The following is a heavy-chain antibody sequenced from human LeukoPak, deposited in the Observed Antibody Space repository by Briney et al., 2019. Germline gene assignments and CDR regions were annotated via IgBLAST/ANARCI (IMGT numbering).Heavy chain of an antibody. CDR1: GYRSDDYG. CDR3: ARGNRDRSGYYSHFDY. V-gene: IGHV3-20*04. Sequence: GGSLRLSCVGSGYRSDDYGMSWVRQGPGKGLEWVSDINWDGSDIRYADSVKGRFTISRDNAKNSLYLQMNSLRAEDTAFYFCARGNRDRSGYYSHFDYWGQGTLVTVSS. J-gene: IGHJ4*02. D-gene: IGHD3-3*01. CDR2: INWDGSDI.